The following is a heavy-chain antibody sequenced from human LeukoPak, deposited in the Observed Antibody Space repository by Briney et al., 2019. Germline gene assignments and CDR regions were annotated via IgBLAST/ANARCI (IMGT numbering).Heavy chain of an antibody. Sequence: GGSLRLSCAASGFTFSSYGMHWVRQAPGKGLEWVAFIRYDGSNKYYADSVKGRFTISRDNSKNTLYLQMSSLRAEDTAVYYCARDLEDIVVVPAAMSRYYYYYYMDVWGKGTTVTISS. J-gene: IGHJ6*03. D-gene: IGHD2-2*01. CDR3: ARDLEDIVVVPAAMSRYYYYYYMDV. V-gene: IGHV3-30*02. CDR2: IRYDGSNK. CDR1: GFTFSSYG.